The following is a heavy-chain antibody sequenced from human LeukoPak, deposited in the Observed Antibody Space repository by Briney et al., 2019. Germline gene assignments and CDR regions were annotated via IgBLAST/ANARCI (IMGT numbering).Heavy chain of an antibody. CDR1: GFTFSSYA. CDR2: ISGSGGST. J-gene: IGHJ4*02. D-gene: IGHD1-26*01. V-gene: IGHV3-23*01. Sequence: GGSLRLSCAASGFTFSSYAMSWVRQAPGKGLEWVSAISGSGGSTYYADSVKGRFTISRDNSKNALYLQMNSLRAEDTAVYYCAKGRSWELLNYWGQGTLVTVSS. CDR3: AKGRSWELLNY.